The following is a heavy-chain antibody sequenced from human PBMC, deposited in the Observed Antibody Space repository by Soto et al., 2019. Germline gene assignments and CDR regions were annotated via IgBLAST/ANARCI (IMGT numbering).Heavy chain of an antibody. CDR2: INHSGRV. Sequence: QVQLQQWGAGLLKPSETLSLTCAVYGGSFSGHSWTWIRQSPGKGLEWIGDINHSGRVNYRPSLKSRVTLSLETSKHQFSLTLSAVTAADTAMYYCSTRAYDTNGYYRFDPWCQGTLVTVSS. J-gene: IGHJ5*01. V-gene: IGHV4-34*01. D-gene: IGHD3-22*01. CDR1: GGSFSGHS. CDR3: STRAYDTNGYYRFDP.